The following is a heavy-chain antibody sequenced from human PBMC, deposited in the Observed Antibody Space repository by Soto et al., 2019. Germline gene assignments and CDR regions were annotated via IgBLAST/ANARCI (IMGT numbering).Heavy chain of an antibody. CDR3: ASQKLDVPAFFDY. CDR1: GVSISSVSYY. D-gene: IGHD1-1*01. J-gene: IGHJ4*02. V-gene: IGHV4-39*01. CDR2: IYSGGTT. Sequence: SETLSLTCTVSGVSISSVSYYWGWIRQPPGKGLEWIASIYSGGTTYSSPSLKSRVTTSIDTSKNQFSLRLSSVTAADTAVYYCASQKLDVPAFFDYWGQGALVTVSS.